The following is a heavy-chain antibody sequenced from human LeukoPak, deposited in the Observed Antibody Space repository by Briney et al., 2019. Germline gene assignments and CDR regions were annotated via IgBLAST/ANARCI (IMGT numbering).Heavy chain of an antibody. D-gene: IGHD1-26*01. CDR1: GGSISSGGYY. V-gene: IGHV4-30-2*01. Sequence: SETLSLTCTVSGGSISSGGYYWSWIRQPPGKGLEWIGYIYHSGSTYYNPSLKSRVTISVDRSKNQFSLKLSSVTAADTAVYYCARDRSVVGATMWGQGTLVTVSS. J-gene: IGHJ4*02. CDR2: IYHSGST. CDR3: ARDRSVVGATM.